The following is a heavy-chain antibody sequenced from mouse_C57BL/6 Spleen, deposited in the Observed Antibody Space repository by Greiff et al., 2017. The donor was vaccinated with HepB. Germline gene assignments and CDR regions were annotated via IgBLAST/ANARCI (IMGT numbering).Heavy chain of an antibody. CDR2: INPYNGGT. CDR3: ARGSYGSAWFAY. J-gene: IGHJ3*01. Sequence: EVQLQQSGPVLVKPGASVKMSCKASGYTFTDYYMNWVKQRPGKSLEWIGVINPYNGGTSYNQKFKGKATLTVDKSSSTAYMELHSLTSEDSAGYYCARGSYGSAWFAYWGQGTLVTVSA. V-gene: IGHV1-19*01. D-gene: IGHD3-3*01. CDR1: GYTFTDYY.